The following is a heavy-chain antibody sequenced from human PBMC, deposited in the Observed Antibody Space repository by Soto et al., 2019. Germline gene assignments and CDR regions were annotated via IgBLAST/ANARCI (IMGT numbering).Heavy chain of an antibody. CDR2: IYYSGST. V-gene: IGHV4-39*01. D-gene: IGHD5-18*01. Sequence: PSETLSLTCTVSGGSISSSSYYWGWIRQPPGKGLEWIGSIYYSGSTYYNPSLKSRVTISVDTSKNQFSLKLSSVTAADTAVYYCARLRGYSYGYPRFDYWGQGTLVTVSS. CDR1: GGSISSSSYY. CDR3: ARLRGYSYGYPRFDY. J-gene: IGHJ4*02.